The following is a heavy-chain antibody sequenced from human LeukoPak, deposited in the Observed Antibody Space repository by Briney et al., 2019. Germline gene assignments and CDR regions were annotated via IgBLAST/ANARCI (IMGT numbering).Heavy chain of an antibody. CDR3: RGPTYFDY. Sequence: GGSLRLSCAASGFAFSSHWMHWVRQAPGKGLEWVSRINSDGSSSSYADSVKGRFTISRDNAKSTLYLQMNRLRAEDTAVYCIRGPTYFDYWGQGILVTVSS. D-gene: IGHD1-14*01. CDR1: GFAFSSHW. V-gene: IGHV3-74*01. CDR2: INSDGSSS. J-gene: IGHJ4*02.